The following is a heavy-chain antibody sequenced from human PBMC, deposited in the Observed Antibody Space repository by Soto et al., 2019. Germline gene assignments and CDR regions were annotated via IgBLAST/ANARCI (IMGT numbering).Heavy chain of an antibody. V-gene: IGHV3-74*01. CDR3: TRDSGGRHAY. CDR2: INTDGSTT. CDR1: GFTFSTYW. D-gene: IGHD2-15*01. J-gene: IGHJ4*02. Sequence: EVQLVESGGGLVQPGGSLRLSCAASGFTFSTYWMHWVRQAPGKGLEWVSRINTDGSTTNHADSVKGRFTISRDNAKNTLYLQMNSLRAEDTAVYYCTRDSGGRHAYWGQGTLVTVSS.